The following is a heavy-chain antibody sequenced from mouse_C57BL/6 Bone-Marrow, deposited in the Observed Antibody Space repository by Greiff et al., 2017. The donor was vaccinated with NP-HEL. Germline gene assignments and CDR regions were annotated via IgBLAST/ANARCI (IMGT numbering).Heavy chain of an antibody. CDR3: ARKSDYDEGDAMDY. V-gene: IGHV2-2*01. D-gene: IGHD2-4*01. CDR1: GFSLTSYG. CDR2: IWSGGST. J-gene: IGHJ4*01. Sequence: VQLQQSGPGLVQPSQSLSITCTVSGFSLTSYGVHWVRQSPGKGLEWLGVIWSGGSTDYYAAFISSLSISKDKSKSQVLCKMNMLQADDTAIYYCARKSDYDEGDAMDYWGQGTSVTVSS.